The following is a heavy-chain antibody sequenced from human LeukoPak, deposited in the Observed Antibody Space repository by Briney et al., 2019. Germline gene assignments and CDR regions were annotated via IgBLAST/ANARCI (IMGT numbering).Heavy chain of an antibody. D-gene: IGHD5-24*01. CDR1: DDSITDYY. CDR2: ILNTGNT. CDR3: AREAAKKYVKPIQYPRRANPYYFDY. J-gene: IGHJ4*02. Sequence: SETLSLACTVFDDSITDYYWSWIRQPPGKGLECIGYILNTGNTNYNPSLKSRVTMSVDTSKNQFSLKLSSVTAADTAVYYCAREAAKKYVKPIQYPRRANPYYFDYWGQGTLVTVSS. V-gene: IGHV4-59*12.